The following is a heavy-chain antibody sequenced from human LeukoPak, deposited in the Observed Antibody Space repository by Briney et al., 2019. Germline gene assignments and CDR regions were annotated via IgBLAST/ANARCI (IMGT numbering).Heavy chain of an antibody. CDR1: GFTFSSYS. V-gene: IGHV3-48*02. Sequence: GGSLRLSCAASGFTFSSYSMNWVRQAPGKGLEWVSHITASGTAMFYADSVKGRFTISRDNAKNSLYLQMNSLRDEDTAVYYCARGSTEFDYWGQGTLVTVSS. J-gene: IGHJ4*02. CDR2: ITASGTAM. CDR3: ARGSTEFDY.